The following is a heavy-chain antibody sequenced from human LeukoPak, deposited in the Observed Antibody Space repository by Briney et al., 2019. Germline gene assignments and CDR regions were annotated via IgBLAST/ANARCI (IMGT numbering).Heavy chain of an antibody. CDR3: ARDRRYYYASSGYWGIDI. V-gene: IGHV3-30*02. Sequence: GGSLRLSCAASGFTFDDYGMHWVRQAPGKGLEWVAFIRYDGSNRYYADSVKGRFTISRDNAKNSLYLQMNSLRAEDTAVYYCARDRRYYYASSGYWGIDIWGQGTMVTVSS. J-gene: IGHJ3*02. CDR1: GFTFDDYG. D-gene: IGHD3-22*01. CDR2: IRYDGSNR.